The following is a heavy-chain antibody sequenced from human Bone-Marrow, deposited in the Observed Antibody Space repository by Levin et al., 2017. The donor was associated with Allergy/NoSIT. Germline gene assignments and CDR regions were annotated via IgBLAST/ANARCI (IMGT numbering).Heavy chain of an antibody. Sequence: SLKISCAASGFTFSRSGMHWVRQAPGKGLEWVSGISWNSASRGYADSVKGRFTISRDNAKNSLYLHMNSVKLEDTALYYCTKDINCSSITCYADYYYGMDVWGQGTTVTVSS. CDR1: GFTFSRSG. CDR2: ISWNSASR. J-gene: IGHJ6*02. V-gene: IGHV3-9*01. D-gene: IGHD2-2*01. CDR3: TKDINCSSITCYADYYYGMDV.